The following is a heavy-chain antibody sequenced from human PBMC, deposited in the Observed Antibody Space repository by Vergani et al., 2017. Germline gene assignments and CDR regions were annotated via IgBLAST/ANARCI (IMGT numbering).Heavy chain of an antibody. J-gene: IGHJ4*02. CDR3: ARNQRPGYCSGGSCYLCH. Sequence: QVQVVESGGGVVQPGTSLRLSCATSGFTFSAYAMHWGRQAPGKGLEWVAFVSYDDTINYYGDSVKGRFIISRDKSKNTVYLQMNSLRPEDTAVYFCARNQRPGYCSGGSCYLCHWGQGTLVIVSS. V-gene: IGHV3-30*03. CDR1: GFTFSAYA. CDR2: VSYDDTIN. D-gene: IGHD2-15*01.